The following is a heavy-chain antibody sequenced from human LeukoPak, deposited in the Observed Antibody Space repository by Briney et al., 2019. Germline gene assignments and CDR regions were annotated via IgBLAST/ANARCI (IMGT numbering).Heavy chain of an antibody. CDR1: GGSISSSNYY. J-gene: IGHJ4*02. CDR3: ARLPFLWFGEPMRGYFDY. CDR2: IFYNGST. Sequence: PSETLSLTCTVSGGSISSSNYYWGWNRQPPGKGLEWIGSIFYNGSTSHNPSLKSRVTISVDTSKNQFSLKLSSVTAADTAVYYCARLPFLWFGEPMRGYFDYWGQGTLVTVSS. V-gene: IGHV4-39*01. D-gene: IGHD3-10*01.